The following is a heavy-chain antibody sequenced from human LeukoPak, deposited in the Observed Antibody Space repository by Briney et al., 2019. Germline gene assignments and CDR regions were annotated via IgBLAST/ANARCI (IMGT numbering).Heavy chain of an antibody. D-gene: IGHD3-22*01. CDR1: GFTFSSYA. J-gene: IGHJ4*02. Sequence: GGSLRLSCAASGFTFSSYAMSWVRQAPGKGLEWVSAISGSGVNTYYADSVKGRFTISRDNSKNTLYLQMDSLRAEDTAVYYCAKDSGLIVVVIIDYFDYWGQGTLVTVSS. V-gene: IGHV3-23*01. CDR3: AKDSGLIVVVIIDYFDY. CDR2: ISGSGVNT.